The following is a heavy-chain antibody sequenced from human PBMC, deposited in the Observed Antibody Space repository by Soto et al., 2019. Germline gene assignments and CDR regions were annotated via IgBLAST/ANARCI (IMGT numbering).Heavy chain of an antibody. V-gene: IGHV1-69*12. D-gene: IGHD4-17*01. CDR2: IIPIFGTA. Sequence: QVQLVQSGAEVKKPGSSVKVSCKASGGTFSSYAISWVRQAPGQGLEWMGGIIPIFGTANYAQKFQGRVTITADESTSTAYMELSSLRSEDKAEYYCASGPAMTTVVEVDYWGQGTLVTASS. CDR1: GGTFSSYA. J-gene: IGHJ4*02. CDR3: ASGPAMTTVVEVDY.